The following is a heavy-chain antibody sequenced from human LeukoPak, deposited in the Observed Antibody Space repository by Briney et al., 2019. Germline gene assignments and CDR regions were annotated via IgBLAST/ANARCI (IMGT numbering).Heavy chain of an antibody. CDR2: INHSGST. J-gene: IGHJ4*02. CDR1: GGSFSGYY. V-gene: IGHV4-34*01. D-gene: IGHD6-19*01. Sequence: PSETLSLTCAVYGGSFSGYYWSWIRQPPGKGLEWIGEINHSGSTNYNPSLKSRVTISVDTSKNQFSLKLSSVTAADTAVYYCARAAWADTVDYWGQGTLVTVSS. CDR3: ARAAWADTVDY.